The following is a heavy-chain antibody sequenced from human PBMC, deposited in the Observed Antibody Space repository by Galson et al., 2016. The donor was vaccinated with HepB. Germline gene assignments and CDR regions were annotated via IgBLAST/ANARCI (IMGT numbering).Heavy chain of an antibody. Sequence: SLRLSCAASGFTFTDYWIHWVRQGPRKGLVWVSYINIDGSGTTYADSVKGRFTVSRDNAKKTVYLRMNSLRAEDTAVYYCATIPKQGTDTNYPWGQGTLVTVSS. CDR3: ATIPKQGTDTNYP. J-gene: IGHJ5*02. V-gene: IGHV3-74*03. D-gene: IGHD2-2*02. CDR2: INIDGSGT. CDR1: GFTFTDYW.